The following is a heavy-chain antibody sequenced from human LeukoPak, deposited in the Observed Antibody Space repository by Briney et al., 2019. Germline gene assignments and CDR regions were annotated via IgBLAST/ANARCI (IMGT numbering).Heavy chain of an antibody. CDR1: GFTFSSYW. CDR2: ISSSGSTI. V-gene: IGHV3-48*04. D-gene: IGHD1-1*01. J-gene: IGHJ6*03. Sequence: GGSLRLSCAASGFTFSSYWMHWIRHAPGKGLEWVSYISSSGSTIYYADPVKGRFTISRDNAKNSLYLQMNSLRAEDTAVYYCAREGGDWNDVDYYYYMDVWGKGTTVTISS. CDR3: AREGGDWNDVDYYYYMDV.